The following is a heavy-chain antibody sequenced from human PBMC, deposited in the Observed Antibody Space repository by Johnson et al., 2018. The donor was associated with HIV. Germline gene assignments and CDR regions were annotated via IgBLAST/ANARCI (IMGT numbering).Heavy chain of an antibody. Sequence: VQLVESGGDLVKPGGSLRLSCAASGFTFSDYYMSWIRQAPGKGLEWVSVIYSGGSTYYADSVKGRFTISRDNAKKSLYLQMNSLRAEDTALYYGAKPRYYDNAFEMWGKGTMVTVSS. V-gene: IGHV3-66*04. D-gene: IGHD3-16*01. CDR1: GFTFSDYY. CDR3: AKPRYYDNAFEM. J-gene: IGHJ3*02. CDR2: IYSGGST.